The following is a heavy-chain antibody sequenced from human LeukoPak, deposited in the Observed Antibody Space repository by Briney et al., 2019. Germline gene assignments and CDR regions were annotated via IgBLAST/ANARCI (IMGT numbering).Heavy chain of an antibody. CDR2: ISGYSSNT. CDR3: ARATGTWGHDGFDI. Sequence: ASVTVSCKAYGYTFMSHGISWVRQAPGQGLEWMGWISGYSSNTNYAQRLQCRVTMTTDTSTTTAYMELRSLRSDDTAVYYCARATGTWGHDGFDIWGQGTMLTVSS. CDR1: GYTFMSHG. D-gene: IGHD3-16*01. J-gene: IGHJ3*02. V-gene: IGHV1-18*01.